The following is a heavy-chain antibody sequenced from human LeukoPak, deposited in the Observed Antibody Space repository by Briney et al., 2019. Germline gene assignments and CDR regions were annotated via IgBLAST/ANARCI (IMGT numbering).Heavy chain of an antibody. CDR3: ASTSDILTGYVFDF. J-gene: IGHJ4*02. CDR1: GGSVSRSIYY. Sequence: SETLSLTCTVSGGSVSRSIYYWGWIRQPPGKGLEWIGSIYYSGSTSYNPSLKSRVTISVDTSKNQFSLKPTPVTAADTAVYYCASTSDILTGYVFDFWGQGTLVTVPS. CDR2: IYYSGST. V-gene: IGHV4-39*01. D-gene: IGHD3-9*01.